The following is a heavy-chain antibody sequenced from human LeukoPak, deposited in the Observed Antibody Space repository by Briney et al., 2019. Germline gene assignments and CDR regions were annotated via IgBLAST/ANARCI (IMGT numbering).Heavy chain of an antibody. CDR3: AKDFLHLGG. Sequence: GGSLRLSCAASGFTFSSYWMHWVRQAPGKGLVWVSRIKTDGSNTNYADSVKGRFTISRDNAKNTLYLQMSSLRAEDTAVYYCAKDFLHLGGWGQGTMVTVSS. CDR1: GFTFSSYW. J-gene: IGHJ3*01. V-gene: IGHV3-74*01. D-gene: IGHD3-16*01. CDR2: IKTDGSNT.